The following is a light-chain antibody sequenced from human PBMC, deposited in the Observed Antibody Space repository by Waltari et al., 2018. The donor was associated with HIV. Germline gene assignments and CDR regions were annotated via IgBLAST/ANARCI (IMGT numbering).Light chain of an antibody. Sequence: EIVLTQSPATLSLSPGERATLSCRASQSVSNNFAWYQQRPGQAPRLLIYDASNRATGIPARFSVSGSGTDFTLTISSLEPEDFVVYYCQQRSNWPRFTFGQGTRLEI. J-gene: IGKJ2*01. CDR3: QQRSNWPRFT. CDR1: QSVSNN. V-gene: IGKV3-11*01. CDR2: DAS.